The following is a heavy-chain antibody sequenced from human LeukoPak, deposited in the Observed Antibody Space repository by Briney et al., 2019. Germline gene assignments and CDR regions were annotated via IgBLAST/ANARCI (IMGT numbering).Heavy chain of an antibody. CDR1: GFTFSSYG. CDR2: ISYDGSNK. D-gene: IGHD3-22*01. CDR3: ARDGSYYDSSGYYPRPQYFDY. V-gene: IGHV3-30*03. Sequence: GGSLRLSCAASGFTFSSYGMHWVRQAPGKGLEWVAVISYDGSNKYYADSVKGRFTISRDNSKNILYLQMNSLRAEDTAVYYCARDGSYYDSSGYYPRPQYFDYWGQGTLVTVSS. J-gene: IGHJ4*02.